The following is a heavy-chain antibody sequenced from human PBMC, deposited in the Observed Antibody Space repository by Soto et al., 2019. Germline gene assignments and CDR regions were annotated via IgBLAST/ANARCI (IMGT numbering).Heavy chain of an antibody. CDR1: GYTFTGYY. J-gene: IGHJ4*02. Sequence: ASVKVSCKASGYTFTGYYMHWVRQAPGQGLEWMGWINPNSGGTNYAQKFQGWVTMTRDTSISTAYMELSRLRSDDTAVYYCARADGSGSYSPPSDYWGQGTLVTVSS. D-gene: IGHD3-10*01. CDR2: INPNSGGT. V-gene: IGHV1-2*04. CDR3: ARADGSGSYSPPSDY.